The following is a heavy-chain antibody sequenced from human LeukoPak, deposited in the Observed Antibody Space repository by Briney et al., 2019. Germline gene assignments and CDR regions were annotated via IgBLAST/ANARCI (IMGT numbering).Heavy chain of an antibody. J-gene: IGHJ4*02. CDR3: AKESEDSSGYQD. Sequence: GGSLRLSCAASGFTFSSYAMHWVRQAPGKGLEWVAVISYDGSNKYYADSVKGRFTISRDNSKNTLYLQMNSLRAEDTAVYYCAKESEDSSGYQDWGQGTLVTVSS. CDR2: ISYDGSNK. D-gene: IGHD3-22*01. V-gene: IGHV3-30-3*01. CDR1: GFTFSSYA.